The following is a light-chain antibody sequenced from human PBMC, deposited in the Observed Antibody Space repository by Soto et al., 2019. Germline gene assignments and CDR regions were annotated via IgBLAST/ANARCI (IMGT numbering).Light chain of an antibody. CDR3: SSYTSSNTVV. J-gene: IGLJ2*01. Sequence: QSALTQPASVSGSPGQSITISCTGTSSDVGGYNFVSWYQHHPGTAPKLMIYDVSNRPSGVYNRFSGSKSGNTASLTISGLQPEDDADYYCSSYTSSNTVVFGGGTKVTVL. CDR1: SSDVGGYNF. V-gene: IGLV2-14*03. CDR2: DVS.